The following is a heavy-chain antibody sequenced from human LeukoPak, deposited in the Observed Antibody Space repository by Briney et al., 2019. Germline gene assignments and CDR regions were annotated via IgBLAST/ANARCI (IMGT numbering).Heavy chain of an antibody. CDR2: INHSGST. J-gene: IGHJ4*02. V-gene: IGHV4-39*07. CDR3: ARRTYYYGSGSRLDY. Sequence: SETLSLTCTVSGGSISSSSYYWGWIRQPPGKGLEWIGEINHSGSTNYNPSLKSRVTISVDTSKNQFSLKLSSVTAADTAVYYCARRTYYYGSGSRLDYWGQGTLVTVSS. D-gene: IGHD3-10*01. CDR1: GGSISSSSYY.